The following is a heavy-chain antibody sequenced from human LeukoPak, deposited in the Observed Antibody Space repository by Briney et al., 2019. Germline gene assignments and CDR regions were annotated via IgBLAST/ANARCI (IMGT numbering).Heavy chain of an antibody. D-gene: IGHD1-26*01. J-gene: IGHJ4*02. CDR1: GFTFNYAW. CDR2: IKRKRDSRTT. Sequence: RGGSLRLSCEASGFTFNYAWMSWVRQTPGKGLEWVGHIKRKRDSRTTDSAAAVTGIFTISRDDSRYTVYLQMNSLKTEDTAVYYCTTDLGSGKLFDYWGQGTLVTVSS. V-gene: IGHV3-15*01. CDR3: TTDLGSGKLFDY.